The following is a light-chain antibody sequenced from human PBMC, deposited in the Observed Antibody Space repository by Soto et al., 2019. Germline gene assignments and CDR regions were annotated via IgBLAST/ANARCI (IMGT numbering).Light chain of an antibody. CDR2: GTS. Sequence: DIQMTQSPSSLPASVGDIVTITCRASQTIGNELNWYQQKPGKAPKLLVYGTSSLQSGVPARFSGRGSGTDFTLTINSLQPADFAVYYCQQGYKTPYTFGRGTKVDIQ. CDR1: QTIGNE. V-gene: IGKV1-39*01. J-gene: IGKJ2*01. CDR3: QQGYKTPYT.